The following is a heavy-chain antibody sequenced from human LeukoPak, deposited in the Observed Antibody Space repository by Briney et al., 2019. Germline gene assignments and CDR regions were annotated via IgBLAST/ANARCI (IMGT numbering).Heavy chain of an antibody. J-gene: IGHJ4*02. CDR1: GGSISSYH. Sequence: SETLSLTCTVSGGSISSYHWSWVRQPPGKGLGWIGYIHYSGSTNYNPSLKSRVTISVDMSKNQFSLKLSSVTAADTAVYFCAREVREPYYWGQGTLVTVSS. V-gene: IGHV4-59*12. CDR2: IHYSGST. D-gene: IGHD1-26*01. CDR3: AREVREPYY.